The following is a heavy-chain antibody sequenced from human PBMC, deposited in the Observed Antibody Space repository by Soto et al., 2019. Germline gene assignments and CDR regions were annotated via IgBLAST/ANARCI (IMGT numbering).Heavy chain of an antibody. CDR2: VFYSGAT. Sequence: SETLSLTXNVSGGPIKTGDYYWNWIRQPPGKGLEWIGYVFYSGATNYSPSLKSRAAISMDTSKNQFSLSLTSVTAADAAVYYCARAGFSYGHLLFWGQGIRVTVSS. CDR3: ARAGFSYGHLLF. D-gene: IGHD3-10*01. V-gene: IGHV4-30-4*01. J-gene: IGHJ4*02. CDR1: GGPIKTGDYY.